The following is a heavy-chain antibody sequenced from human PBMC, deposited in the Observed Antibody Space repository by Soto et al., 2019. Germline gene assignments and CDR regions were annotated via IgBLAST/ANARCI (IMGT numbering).Heavy chain of an antibody. D-gene: IGHD1-26*01. V-gene: IGHV3-66*01. CDR3: ARESWELLRSDY. CDR1: GFTVSSNY. CDR2: IYSGGST. J-gene: IGHJ4*02. Sequence: GGSLRLSCAASGFTVSSNYMSWVRQAPGKGLEWVSVIYSGGSTYYADSVKGRFTISRDNSKNTLYLQMNSLRAEDTAVYYCARESWELLRSDYWGQGTLVTVSS.